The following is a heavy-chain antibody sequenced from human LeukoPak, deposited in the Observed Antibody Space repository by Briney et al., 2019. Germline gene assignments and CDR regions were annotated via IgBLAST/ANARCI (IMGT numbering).Heavy chain of an antibody. D-gene: IGHD3/OR15-3a*01. CDR3: ARESASWTGYYEAYFDY. CDR2: IYYSGST. CDR1: GGSISSGDYY. V-gene: IGHV4-30-4*01. Sequence: PPQTLSLTCTVSGGSISSGDYYWSWIRQPPGKGLEWIGYIYYSGSTYYNPSLKSRVTISVDTSKNQFSLRLSSVTAADTAVYYCARESASWTGYYEAYFDYWGQGTLVTVSS. J-gene: IGHJ4*02.